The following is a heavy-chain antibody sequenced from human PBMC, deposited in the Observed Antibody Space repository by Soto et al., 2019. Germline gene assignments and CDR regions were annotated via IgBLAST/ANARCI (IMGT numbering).Heavy chain of an antibody. J-gene: IGHJ5*02. CDR1: GYSFSTYD. CDR2: MNPNAGTT. D-gene: IGHD1-1*01. V-gene: IGHV1-8*02. Sequence: QVHLVQSGAEVKKPGASVKVSCKASGYSFSTYDIHWVRQAPGQGLEWMGWMNPNAGTTGSAQKLQGRVTRTLDTSLSTAYMGLSSLTSEDSAVYYWARVPTIRVPGTTTDSLDPWGQGTLVTVSS. CDR3: ARVPTIRVPGTTTDSLDP.